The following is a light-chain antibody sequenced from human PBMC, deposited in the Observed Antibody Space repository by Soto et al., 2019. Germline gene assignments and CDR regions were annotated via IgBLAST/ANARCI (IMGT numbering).Light chain of an antibody. V-gene: IGLV1-44*01. Sequence: QSVLTQPPSASGTPGQRVTISCSGSSSNIGTNDVNWYQQFPGAAPKLLIYHGSQRPSGVPGRFSGSKSGTSASLAIGGLQAEDEADYFCASWDDTLNAVVFGGGTKLTVL. CDR3: ASWDDTLNAVV. CDR1: SSNIGTND. J-gene: IGLJ2*01. CDR2: HGS.